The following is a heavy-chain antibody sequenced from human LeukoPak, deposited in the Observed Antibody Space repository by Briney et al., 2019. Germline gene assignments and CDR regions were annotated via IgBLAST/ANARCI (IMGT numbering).Heavy chain of an antibody. Sequence: ASVKVSCKGSGYSFTTYWIGWVRQTPGKGLEWMGIIYPGDSDTRYSPSFQGQVTISADKSVSTAYLQWSSLKGSDTAMYYCARRGSGWYVDYWGQGTLVTVSS. CDR3: ARRGSGWYVDY. J-gene: IGHJ4*02. D-gene: IGHD6-19*01. V-gene: IGHV5-51*01. CDR2: IYPGDSDT. CDR1: GYSFTTYW.